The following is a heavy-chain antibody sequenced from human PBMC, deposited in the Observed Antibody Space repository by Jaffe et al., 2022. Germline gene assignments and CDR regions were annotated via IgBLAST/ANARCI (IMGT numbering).Heavy chain of an antibody. CDR2: IYTSGST. V-gene: IGHV4-61*02. CDR3: AREAVAGPDY. Sequence: QVQLQESGPGLVKPSQTLSLTCTVSGGSISSGSYYWSWIRQPAGKGLEWIGRIYTSGSTNYNPSLKSRVTISVDTSKNQFSLKLSSVTAADTAVYYCAREAVAGPDYWGQGTLVTVSS. CDR1: GGSISSGSYY. D-gene: IGHD6-19*01. J-gene: IGHJ4*02.